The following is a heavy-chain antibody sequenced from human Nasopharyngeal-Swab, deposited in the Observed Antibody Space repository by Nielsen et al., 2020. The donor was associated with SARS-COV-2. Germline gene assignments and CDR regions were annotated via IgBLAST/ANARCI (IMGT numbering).Heavy chain of an antibody. D-gene: IGHD2-21*02. CDR3: ARGCDTDCYRVDS. V-gene: IGHV3-23*01. CDR1: GFTLSTSA. CDR2: ISASGRVT. J-gene: IGHJ4*02. Sequence: GESLKISCEASGFTLSTSAMIWVRQAPGKGLEWVSGISASGRVTYYADSVKGRLTIFRDNSRNNLSLQMNSLRAEDTATYYCARGCDTDCYRVDSWGQGTLVTVSS.